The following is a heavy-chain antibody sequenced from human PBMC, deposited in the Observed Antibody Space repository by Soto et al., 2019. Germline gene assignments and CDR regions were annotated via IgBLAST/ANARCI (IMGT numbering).Heavy chain of an antibody. CDR3: ATEGIASRPPFDY. Sequence: GGSLRLSCAASGFTFTNIWVTWVRQAPGQGLEWVGDIKSRADDGTADYAAPLKGRFTISRDDSKNMVYLQMDSLKTEDTAVYFCATEGIASRPPFDYWVQGTLVTVSS. J-gene: IGHJ4*02. CDR2: IKSRADDGTA. D-gene: IGHD6-13*01. CDR1: GFTFTNIW. V-gene: IGHV3-15*01.